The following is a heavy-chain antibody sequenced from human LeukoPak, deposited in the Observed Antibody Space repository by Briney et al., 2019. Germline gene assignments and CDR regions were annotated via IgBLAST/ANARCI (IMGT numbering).Heavy chain of an antibody. Sequence: GGSLRPSCTASGFSFGSFAMHWVRQAPGKGLEWVAVTSYDGRHKYHTDSVKGRFSISRDNSKNTLYLQMNSLRTEDTAVYYCARDNPFAAAGTTQLDYWGQGTLVTVSS. V-gene: IGHV3-30*04. CDR1: GFSFGSFA. CDR3: ARDNPFAAAGTTQLDY. D-gene: IGHD6-13*01. CDR2: TSYDGRHK. J-gene: IGHJ4*02.